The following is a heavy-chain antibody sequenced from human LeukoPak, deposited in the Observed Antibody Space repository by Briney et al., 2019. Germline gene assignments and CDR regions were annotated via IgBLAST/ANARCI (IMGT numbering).Heavy chain of an antibody. D-gene: IGHD6-13*01. V-gene: IGHV3-66*01. J-gene: IGHJ4*02. CDR2: IYSGGDT. CDR3: AGDCCLLAAAGH. Sequence: GGSLRLSCAASGFTVSSNYMSWVRQAPGKGLEWVSVIYSGGDTYYADSVKGRFTISRDSSKNTLFLQMNSLRAEDTAMYCCAGDCCLLAAAGHWGQGTLVTVSS. CDR1: GFTVSSNY.